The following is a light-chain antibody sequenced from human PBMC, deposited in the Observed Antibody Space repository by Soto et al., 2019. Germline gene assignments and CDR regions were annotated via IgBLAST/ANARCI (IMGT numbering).Light chain of an antibody. V-gene: IGLV2-14*01. Sequence: QSVLTQPASVSGSPGQSITISCTGTSSDVGGYKYVSWYQQHPGKAPKLMIYEVSNRPSGVSSRFSGSKSGNTASLTISGLQAEDEADYFCSSYTTGNTLRVFGTGTKLTVL. CDR3: SSYTTGNTLRV. J-gene: IGLJ1*01. CDR1: SSDVGGYKY. CDR2: EVS.